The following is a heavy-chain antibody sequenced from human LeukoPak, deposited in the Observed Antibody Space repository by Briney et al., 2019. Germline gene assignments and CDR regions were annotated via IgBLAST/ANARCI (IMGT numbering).Heavy chain of an antibody. J-gene: IGHJ4*02. D-gene: IGHD3-22*01. CDR1: GGSISSYY. CDR3: ARFSYDSSGYYSFDY. V-gene: IGHV4-4*07. CDR2: IYTSGST. Sequence: PSETLSLTCTVSGGSISSYYWSWIRQPAGKGLEWLGRIYTSGSTNYNPSLKSRVTMSVDTSKNQFSLKPSSVTAADTAVYYCARFSYDSSGYYSFDYWGQGTLVTVSS.